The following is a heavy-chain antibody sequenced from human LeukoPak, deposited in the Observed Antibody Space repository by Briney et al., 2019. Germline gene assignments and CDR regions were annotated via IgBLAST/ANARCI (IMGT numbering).Heavy chain of an antibody. CDR1: GFTFSRYW. CDR3: ARVLVGGTNWFDP. CDR2: INSDGSTT. J-gene: IGHJ5*02. D-gene: IGHD1-26*01. Sequence: PGGSLRLSCGASGFTFSRYWMHWVRQAPGKGLVWVSRINSDGSTTTYADSVKGRFTISRDNAKNTLYLQMNSQRAEDTAVYYCARVLVGGTNWFDPWGQGTLVTVSS. V-gene: IGHV3-74*01.